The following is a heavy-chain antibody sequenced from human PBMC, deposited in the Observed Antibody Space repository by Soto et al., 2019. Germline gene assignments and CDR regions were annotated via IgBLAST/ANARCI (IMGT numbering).Heavy chain of an antibody. V-gene: IGHV1-2*02. CDR2: INTKFGDT. J-gene: IGHJ6*02. CDR3: ARNMDYFYGPGSGNGHGV. D-gene: IGHD3-10*01. CDR1: GYTFTAYY. Sequence: QVQLVQSGAEVKEPGDSVRVSCEASGYTFTAYYIHWVRQVPGQGLEWMGWINTKFGDTTYAQDFKGRVTRTRDRSIGTVYMELSRLTSDDTAIYSWARNMDYFYGPGSGNGHGVWGQGTTVTVFS.